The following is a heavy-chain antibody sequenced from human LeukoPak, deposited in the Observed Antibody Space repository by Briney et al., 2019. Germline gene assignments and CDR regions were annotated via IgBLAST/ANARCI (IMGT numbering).Heavy chain of an antibody. V-gene: IGHV4-59*01. J-gene: IGHJ3*02. CDR2: IYYSGST. CDR3: ARVAYCSSTSCPYAFDI. Sequence: SETLSLTCTVSGGSISSYYWSWIRQPPGKGLEWIGYIYYSGSTNYNSSLKSRVTISVDTSKNQFSLKLSSVTAADTAVYYCARVAYCSSTSCPYAFDIWGQGTMVTVSS. CDR1: GGSISSYY. D-gene: IGHD2-2*01.